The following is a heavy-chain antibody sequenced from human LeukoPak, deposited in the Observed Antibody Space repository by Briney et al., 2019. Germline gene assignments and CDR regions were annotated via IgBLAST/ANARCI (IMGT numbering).Heavy chain of an antibody. Sequence: PSETLSLTCTVSGGSISSGGYYWSWLRQPPRKGLEWIGYIYHSGRTYYNPSLKSRVTISVDRSKNQFSLKLSSVTAADTAVYYCARGIVVVPAGTRGNYYYYMDVWGKGTTVTVSS. J-gene: IGHJ6*03. D-gene: IGHD2-2*01. CDR1: GGSISSGGYY. CDR2: IYHSGRT. CDR3: ARGIVVVPAGTRGNYYYYMDV. V-gene: IGHV4-30-2*01.